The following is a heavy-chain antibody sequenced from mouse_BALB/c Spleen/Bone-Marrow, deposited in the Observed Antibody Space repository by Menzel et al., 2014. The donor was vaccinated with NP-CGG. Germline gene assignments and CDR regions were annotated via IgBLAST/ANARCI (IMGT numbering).Heavy chain of an antibody. Sequence: QVQLQQSGPELVKPGASVKMSCKASGYTFTDYVISWVKQGTGQGLEWIGEIDPGRGSSFYNEKFKAKATLTADKSANTAYMQLSSLTSEDSAVYFCARDGSFAAMDYWGQGTSLTVSS. D-gene: IGHD1-1*02. CDR1: GYTFTDYV. CDR2: IDPGRGSS. V-gene: IGHV1-77*01. J-gene: IGHJ4*01. CDR3: ARDGSFAAMDY.